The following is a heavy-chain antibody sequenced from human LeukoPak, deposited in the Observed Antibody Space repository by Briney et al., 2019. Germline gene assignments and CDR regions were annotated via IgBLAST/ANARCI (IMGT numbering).Heavy chain of an antibody. CDR2: ISGSGGST. D-gene: IGHD3-3*01. Sequence: PGGSLRLSCAASGFTFSSYAMIWVRQAPGKGLEWVSAISGSGGSTYYADSVKGRFTISRDNSKNTLYLQMNSLRAEDTAVYYCAKTGGVRFLEWLLYFDYWGQGTLVTVSS. CDR1: GFTFSSYA. V-gene: IGHV3-23*01. CDR3: AKTGGVRFLEWLLYFDY. J-gene: IGHJ4*02.